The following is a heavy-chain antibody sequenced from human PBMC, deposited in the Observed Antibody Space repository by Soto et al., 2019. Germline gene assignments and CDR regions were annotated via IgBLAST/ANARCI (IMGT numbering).Heavy chain of an antibody. D-gene: IGHD3-3*01. CDR3: AKGGSKDFWSGYSD. Sequence: HPGGSLRLSCAASGFTFSSYAMSWVRQAPGKGLEWVSAISGSGGSTYYADSVKGRFTISRDNSKNTLYLQMNSLRAEDTAVYYCAKGGSKDFWSGYSDWGQGTLVTVSS. CDR2: ISGSGGST. V-gene: IGHV3-23*01. J-gene: IGHJ4*02. CDR1: GFTFSSYA.